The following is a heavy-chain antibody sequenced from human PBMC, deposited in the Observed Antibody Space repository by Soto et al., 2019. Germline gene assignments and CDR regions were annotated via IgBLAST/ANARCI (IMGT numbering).Heavy chain of an antibody. CDR1: GSTFTSYG. CDR3: ARDEGGYSYGKIDF. CDR2: ISAYNGNT. D-gene: IGHD5-18*01. V-gene: IGHV1-18*01. Sequence: GASVKVSCKASGSTFTSYGISWVRQAPGQGLEWMGWISAYNGNTDYAQKLQGRVTMTTDTSTSTAYMELRSLRSDDTAVYYCARDEGGYSYGKIDFWGQGTLVTVSS. J-gene: IGHJ4*02.